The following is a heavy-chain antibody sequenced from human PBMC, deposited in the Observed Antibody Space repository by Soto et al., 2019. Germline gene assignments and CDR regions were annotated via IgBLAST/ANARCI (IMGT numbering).Heavy chain of an antibody. CDR2: INPIFGTP. Sequence: GAAVKVSCKASGVTFSRYAISWVRQAPGQGLEWMGGINPIFGTPHYAQKYQGRVTITADTFTNTAYMELTSLTSEDTAVYYCARDRSADRFVQYFQHWGPGTLVTVSS. D-gene: IGHD6-19*01. CDR3: ARDRSADRFVQYFQH. CDR1: GVTFSRYA. V-gene: IGHV1-69*06. J-gene: IGHJ1*01.